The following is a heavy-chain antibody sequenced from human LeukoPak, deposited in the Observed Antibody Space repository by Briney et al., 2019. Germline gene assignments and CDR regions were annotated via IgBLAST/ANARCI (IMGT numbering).Heavy chain of an antibody. CDR3: ARALRNYDFWSGYYSNWFDP. CDR1: GGSFSGYY. CDR2: INHSGST. V-gene: IGHV4-34*01. Sequence: SETLSLTCAVYGGSFSGYYWSWIRQPPGKGLEWIGEINHSGSTNYNPSLKSRVTISVDTSKNQFSLKLSSVTAADTAVYYCARALRNYDFWSGYYSNWFDPWGQGTLVTVSS. J-gene: IGHJ5*02. D-gene: IGHD3-3*01.